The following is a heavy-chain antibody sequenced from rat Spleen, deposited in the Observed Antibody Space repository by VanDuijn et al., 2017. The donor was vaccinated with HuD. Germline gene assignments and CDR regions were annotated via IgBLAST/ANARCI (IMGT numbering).Heavy chain of an antibody. V-gene: IGHV5-27*01. J-gene: IGHJ4*01. CDR3: TREDWVLDV. Sequence: EVQLVESGGGLVQPGRSLKLSCAASGFTFSHYDMAWVRQAPAKGLEWVASIRSSGGSTYYRDSVKGRFTVSRDNAKSTLYLQMDSLRSEDTATYYCTREDWVLDVWGQGASVTVSS. D-gene: IGHD4-2*01. CDR2: IRSSGGST. CDR1: GFTFSHYD.